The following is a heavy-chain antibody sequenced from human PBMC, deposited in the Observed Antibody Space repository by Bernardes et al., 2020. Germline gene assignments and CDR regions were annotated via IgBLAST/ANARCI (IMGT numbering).Heavy chain of an antibody. CDR1: GYTLTELS. CDR2: CDPEDGET. Sequence: ASEKVSCKVSGYTLTELSMHWVRQAPGKGLEWMGGCDPEDGETIYAQKFQGRVTMTEDTSTDTAYMELSSLRSEDTAVYYCATESLYYGESEGWFDPWGQGPLVTVSS. J-gene: IGHJ5*02. D-gene: IGHD4-17*01. V-gene: IGHV1-24*01. CDR3: ATESLYYGESEGWFDP.